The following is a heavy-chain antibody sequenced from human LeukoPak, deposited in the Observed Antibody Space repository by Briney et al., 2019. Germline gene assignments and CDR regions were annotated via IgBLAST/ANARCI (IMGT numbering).Heavy chain of an antibody. CDR1: GFTFSSYA. CDR2: ISGSGGST. CDR3: AKVDGSSWYGGAFDI. Sequence: GGSLRLSCAASGFTFSSYAMSWVRHAPGKGLEWVSAISGSGGSTYYADSVKGRFTISRDNSKNTLYLQMNSLRAEDTAVYYCAKVDGSSWYGGAFDIWGQGTMVTVSS. D-gene: IGHD6-13*01. J-gene: IGHJ3*02. V-gene: IGHV3-23*01.